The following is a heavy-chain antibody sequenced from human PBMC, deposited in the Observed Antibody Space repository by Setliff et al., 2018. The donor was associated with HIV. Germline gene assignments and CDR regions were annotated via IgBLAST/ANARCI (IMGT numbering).Heavy chain of an antibody. Sequence: ASVKVSCKASGYLFTGYYMRWVRQAPGQGLEWMGWINVNSGGTKYAQKFQGRVTMTRDTSSSTAYMELSRLRSDDTAVYYCATGRDSSGYYFLADYWGRGTLVTVSS. CDR3: ATGRDSSGYYFLADY. D-gene: IGHD3-22*01. CDR1: GYLFTGYY. CDR2: INVNSGGT. J-gene: IGHJ4*02. V-gene: IGHV1-2*02.